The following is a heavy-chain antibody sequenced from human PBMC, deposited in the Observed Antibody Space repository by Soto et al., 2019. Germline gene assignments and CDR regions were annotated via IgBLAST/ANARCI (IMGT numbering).Heavy chain of an antibody. CDR3: ARAAEHSSSTIAFDI. Sequence: ASETLSLTCAVSGGSISSGGYSWSWVRQPPGKGLEWIGYIYHSGSTYYNPSLKSRVTISVDRSKNQFSLKLSSVTAADTAVYYCARAAEHSSSTIAFDIWGQGTMVTVSS. CDR1: GGSISSGGYS. D-gene: IGHD6-6*01. CDR2: IYHSGST. J-gene: IGHJ3*02. V-gene: IGHV4-30-2*01.